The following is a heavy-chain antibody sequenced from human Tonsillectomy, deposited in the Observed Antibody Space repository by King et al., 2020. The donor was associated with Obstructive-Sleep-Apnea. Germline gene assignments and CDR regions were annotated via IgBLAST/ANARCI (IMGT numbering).Heavy chain of an antibody. CDR2: INHSGST. CDR1: GGSFSGYY. V-gene: IGHV4-34*01. Sequence: VQLQQWGAGLLKPSETLSLTCAVYGGSFSGYYWSWIRQPPGKGLEWIGEINHSGSTNYNPSLKSRVTISADTSENQFSLKLSSVIAAATAVYYCASSGRGQLLHDGFPYGMDVWGQGTTVTVSS. D-gene: IGHD2-2*01. CDR3: ASSGRGQLLHDGFPYGMDV. J-gene: IGHJ6*02.